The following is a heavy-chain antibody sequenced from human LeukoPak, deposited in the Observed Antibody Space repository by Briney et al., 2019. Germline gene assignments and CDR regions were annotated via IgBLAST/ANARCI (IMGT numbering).Heavy chain of an antibody. J-gene: IGHJ4*02. CDR1: GCTVRSYW. Sequence: SLRLTRANSGCTVRSYWMHWGGHPPGKGMVWVSRINLDGATTSYADSVKGRFTISRDNAKNTLYLQMNSLRAEDTAVYYCVRDAGTKLGYWGQGTLLTDSS. D-gene: IGHD6-13*01. CDR3: VRDAGTKLGY. V-gene: IGHV3-74*01. CDR2: INLDGATT.